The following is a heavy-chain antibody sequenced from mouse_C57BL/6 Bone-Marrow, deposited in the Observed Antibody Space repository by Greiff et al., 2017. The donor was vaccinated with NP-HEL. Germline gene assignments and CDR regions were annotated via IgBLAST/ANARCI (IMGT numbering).Heavy chain of an antibody. J-gene: IGHJ3*01. CDR3: ARRNYSNYAWFAY. Sequence: LVESGAELVRPGTSVKVSCKASGYAFTNYLIEWVKQRPGQGLEWIGVINPGSGGTNYNEKFKGKATLTADKSSSTAYMQLSSLTSEDSAVYFCARRNYSNYAWFAYWGQGTLVTVSA. V-gene: IGHV1-54*01. CDR1: GYAFTNYL. CDR2: INPGSGGT. D-gene: IGHD2-5*01.